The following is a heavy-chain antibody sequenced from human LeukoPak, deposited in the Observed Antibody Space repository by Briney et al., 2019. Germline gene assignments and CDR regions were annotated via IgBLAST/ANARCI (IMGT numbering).Heavy chain of an antibody. V-gene: IGHV3-30*02. CDR2: IRYDGSNK. Sequence: PGGSLRLSCAASGFTFSSYGMHWVRQAPGKGLEWVAFIRYDGSNKYYADSVKGRFTISRDNSKNTLYLQMNSLRAEDTAVYYCAKDSIAAAGNGLNWFDPWGQGTLVTVSS. J-gene: IGHJ5*02. CDR3: AKDSIAAAGNGLNWFDP. D-gene: IGHD6-13*01. CDR1: GFTFSSYG.